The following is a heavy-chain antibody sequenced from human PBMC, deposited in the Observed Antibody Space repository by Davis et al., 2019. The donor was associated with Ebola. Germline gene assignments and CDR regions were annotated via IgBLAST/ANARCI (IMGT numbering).Heavy chain of an antibody. V-gene: IGHV4-61*01. CDR2: IYYSGST. Sequence: SETLSLTCTVSGGSVSSGSYYWSWIRQPPGKGLEWIGYIYYSGSTNYNPSLKSRVTISVDTSKNQFSLKLSSVTAADTAVYYCARDVLIVQAFDYWGQGTLVTVSS. CDR3: ARDVLIVQAFDY. D-gene: IGHD1-26*01. J-gene: IGHJ4*02. CDR1: GGSVSSGSYY.